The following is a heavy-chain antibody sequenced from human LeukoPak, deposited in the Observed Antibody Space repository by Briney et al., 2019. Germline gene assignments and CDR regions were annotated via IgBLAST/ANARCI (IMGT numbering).Heavy chain of an antibody. Sequence: SETLSLTCTVSGDSINSLDLWSWVRQPPGKGLEWIGEMYLSGTTHSNPSVKSRVTISIDKSKNQFFLNLSSVTAADTAVDYCAGLVGRYSSGLYYYYFDYWGQGTLVTVSS. V-gene: IGHV4-4*02. D-gene: IGHD3-22*01. CDR3: AGLVGRYSSGLYYYYFDY. CDR1: GDSINSLDL. CDR2: MYLSGTT. J-gene: IGHJ4*02.